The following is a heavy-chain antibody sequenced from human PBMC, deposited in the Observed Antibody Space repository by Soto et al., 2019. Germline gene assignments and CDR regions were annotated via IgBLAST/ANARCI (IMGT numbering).Heavy chain of an antibody. V-gene: IGHV3-30-3*01. CDR3: ARRGIDYYYYGMDV. D-gene: IGHD6-13*01. CDR2: ISYDGSNK. CDR1: GFTFSSYA. Sequence: HPGGSLRLSCAASGFTFSSYAMHWVRQAPGKGLEWVAVISYDGSNKYYADSVKGRFTISRDNSKNTLYLQMNSLRAEDTAVYYCARRGIDYYYYGMDVWGQGTTVTVSS. J-gene: IGHJ6*02.